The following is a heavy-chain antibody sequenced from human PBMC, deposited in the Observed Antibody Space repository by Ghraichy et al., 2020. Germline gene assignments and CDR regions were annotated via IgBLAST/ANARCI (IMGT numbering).Heavy chain of an antibody. Sequence: GGSLRLSCAASGFTFSRHGMHWVRQAPGKGLEWVAVTSYDGSNKIYADSVKGRLTISRDNSKNMLYLQMNSLRAEDKAVYYCAKERDSSGYYSFRGDYYGMDVWGQGTTITVSS. CDR1: GFTFSRHG. CDR2: TSYDGSNK. J-gene: IGHJ6*02. D-gene: IGHD3-22*01. CDR3: AKERDSSGYYSFRGDYYGMDV. V-gene: IGHV3-30*18.